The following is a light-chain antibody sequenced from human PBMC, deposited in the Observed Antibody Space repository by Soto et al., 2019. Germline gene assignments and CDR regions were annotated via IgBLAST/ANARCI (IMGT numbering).Light chain of an antibody. CDR3: LLYYGGAQV. CDR1: TGAVTSGYY. V-gene: IGLV7-43*01. Sequence: QAVVTQEPSLTVSPGGTVTLTCASSTGAVTSGYYPNWFQQKPGQAPRPLIYSTSNQHSWTPARFSGSLLGGKAALTLSGVQPEDEAEYYCLLYYGGAQVFGGGTQLTVL. J-gene: IGLJ7*01. CDR2: STS.